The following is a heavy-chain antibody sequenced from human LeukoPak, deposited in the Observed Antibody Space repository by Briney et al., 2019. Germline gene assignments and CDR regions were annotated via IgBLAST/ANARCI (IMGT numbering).Heavy chain of an antibody. CDR3: ARGVCSGISCSPDS. V-gene: IGHV3-30*01. CDR1: GFTFTTHA. Sequence: GGSLRLSCAASGFTFTTHAAHWVRQAPGKGLEWVAVISYDGINKYYADSVKGRFTISRDKSRNTLYLQMDSLRAEDTAVYYCARGVCSGISCSPDSWGQGTLVTVSS. J-gene: IGHJ4*02. CDR2: ISYDGINK. D-gene: IGHD6-19*01.